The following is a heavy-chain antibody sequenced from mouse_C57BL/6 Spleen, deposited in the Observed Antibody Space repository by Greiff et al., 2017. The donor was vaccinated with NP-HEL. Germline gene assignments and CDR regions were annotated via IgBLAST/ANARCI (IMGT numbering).Heavy chain of an antibody. D-gene: IGHD1-1*01. CDR2: ILPGSGST. J-gene: IGHJ1*03. CDR3: AIDYYGSRESQYFDV. V-gene: IGHV1-9*01. CDR1: GYTFTGYW. Sequence: QVQLQQSGAELMKPGASVKLSCKASGYTFTGYWIEWVKQRPGHGLEWIGEILPGSGSTNYNEKFKGKATFTADTSSNTAYMQLSSLTTEDSANYYCAIDYYGSRESQYFDVWGTGTTVTVAS.